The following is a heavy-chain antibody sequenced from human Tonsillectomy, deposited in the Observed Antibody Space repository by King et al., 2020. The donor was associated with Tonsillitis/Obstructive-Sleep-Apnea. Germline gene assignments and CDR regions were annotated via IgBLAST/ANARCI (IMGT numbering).Heavy chain of an antibody. CDR2: INSDGSST. D-gene: IGHD3-10*01. V-gene: IGHV3-74*01. CDR3: ASSTEDALFTYYDGSGSYYFDY. Sequence: VQLVESGGGLVQPGGSLRLSCAASGFTFSNYWMHWVRQAPGKGLVWVSRINSDGSSTSYADSVKGRFTISRDHAKNTLYLQMNSLRAEDTAVYYCASSTEDALFTYYDGSGSYYFDYWGQGTLVTVSS. J-gene: IGHJ4*02. CDR1: GFTFSNYW.